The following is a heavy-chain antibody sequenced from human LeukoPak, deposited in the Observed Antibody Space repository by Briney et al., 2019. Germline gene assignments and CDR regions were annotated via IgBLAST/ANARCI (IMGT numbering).Heavy chain of an antibody. J-gene: IGHJ4*02. V-gene: IGHV3-30*04. Sequence: QPGRSLRLSCTASGFTFSDHAMHWVRQAPGKGLEWVTVISYHARDQFYADSVKGRFTVSRDNSRNTLYLQMNSLRAEDSAVYYCAAQPCINGICYLDYWGQGTLVIVSS. D-gene: IGHD2-8*01. CDR3: AAQPCINGICYLDY. CDR1: GFTFSDHA. CDR2: ISYHARDQ.